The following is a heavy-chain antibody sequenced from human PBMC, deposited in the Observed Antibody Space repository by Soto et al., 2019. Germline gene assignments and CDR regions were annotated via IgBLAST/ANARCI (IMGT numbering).Heavy chain of an antibody. CDR1: GGSISGYY. CDR3: SRVGCSNSKCYTRGMDV. CDR2: IYSDGTT. Sequence: SETLSLTCTVSGGSISGYYWSWVRQPAGKGLEWVGRIYSDGTTNYSPSLKSRVTMSLDTSKDQFSLHLHSVTAADTDVYYCSRVGCSNSKCYTRGMDVWGQGTTVTVSS. V-gene: IGHV4-4*07. J-gene: IGHJ6*02. D-gene: IGHD2-2*01.